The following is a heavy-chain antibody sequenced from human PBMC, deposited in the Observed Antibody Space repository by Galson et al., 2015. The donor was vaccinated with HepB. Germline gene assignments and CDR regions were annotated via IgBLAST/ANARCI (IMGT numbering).Heavy chain of an antibody. V-gene: IGHV1-69*06. D-gene: IGHD3-10*01. CDR2: IIPIFGTA. J-gene: IGHJ4*02. CDR3: ASSPISPSFGESIRYYFDY. Sequence: SVKVSCKASGGTFSSYAISWVRQAPGQGLKWMGGIIPIFGTANYAQKFQGRVTITADKSTSTAYMELSSLRSEDTAVYYCASSPISPSFGESIRYYFDYWGQGTLVTVSS. CDR1: GGTFSSYA.